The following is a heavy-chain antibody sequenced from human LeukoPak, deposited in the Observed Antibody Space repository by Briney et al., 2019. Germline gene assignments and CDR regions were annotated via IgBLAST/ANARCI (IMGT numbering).Heavy chain of an antibody. V-gene: IGHV3-53*01. Sequence: AGGSLRLSCAASGSTISSNYMSWVRQAPGKGLEWVSVIYSGGSTYYADSVKGRFTISRDNSKNKLYLQMNSLRAEDTAVYYCARMGDYYYYYGMDVWGQGTTVTVSS. CDR2: IYSGGST. J-gene: IGHJ6*02. CDR1: GSTISSNY. CDR3: ARMGDYYYYYGMDV. D-gene: IGHD3-16*01.